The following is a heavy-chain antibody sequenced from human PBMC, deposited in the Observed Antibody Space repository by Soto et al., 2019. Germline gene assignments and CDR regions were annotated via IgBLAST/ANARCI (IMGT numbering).Heavy chain of an antibody. CDR2: IYWDDDK. V-gene: IGHV2-5*02. CDR3: AHCFSWGFFDY. CDR1: GFSLSTSGVG. D-gene: IGHD2-15*01. Sequence: QITLKESGPTLVKPTQTLTLTCTFSGFSLSTSGVGVGWIRQPPGKALEWLALIYWDDDKRYSPSLKSRLTNTKDTFKNQVVLTMTNMDPVDSGTYFCAHCFSWGFFDYWGQGTLVTVSS. J-gene: IGHJ4*02.